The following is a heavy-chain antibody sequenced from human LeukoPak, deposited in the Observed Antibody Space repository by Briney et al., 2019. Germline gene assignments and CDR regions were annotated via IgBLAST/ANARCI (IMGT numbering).Heavy chain of an antibody. Sequence: ASVKVSCKASGYTFTSYDINWVRQATGQGLEWMGWMNPNSGNTGYAQKFQGRVTMTRNTSISTAYMELSSLRSEDTAVYYCARGRGWLNDFDYWGQGTLVTVSS. CDR3: ARGRGWLNDFDY. V-gene: IGHV1-8*01. J-gene: IGHJ4*02. CDR1: GYTFTSYD. D-gene: IGHD3-9*01. CDR2: MNPNSGNT.